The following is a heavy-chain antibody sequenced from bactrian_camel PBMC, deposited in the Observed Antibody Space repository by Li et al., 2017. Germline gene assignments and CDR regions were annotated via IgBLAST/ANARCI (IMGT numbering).Heavy chain of an antibody. CDR3: ATDPDTVVHGPDNY. Sequence: VQLVESGGGLVQPGGSLRLSCAASGFTFSSYDMTWVRQAPGKGLEWVSAIASGGDSTYYADSVKGRFTISRDNAKNTLYLQMNSLKTEDTAVYYCATDPDTVVHGPDNYWGQGTQVTVS. D-gene: IGHD2*01. CDR1: GFTFSSYD. V-gene: IGHV3S40*01. CDR2: IASGGDST. J-gene: IGHJ4*01.